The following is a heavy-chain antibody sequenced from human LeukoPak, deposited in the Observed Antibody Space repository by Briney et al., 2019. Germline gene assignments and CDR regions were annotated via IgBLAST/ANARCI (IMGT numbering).Heavy chain of an antibody. CDR1: GFTFSSYG. Sequence: GGSLRLSCAASGFTFSSYGMHWVRQAPGKGLEWVAFIRYDGSNEYYADSVKGRFTISRDNSKNTLYLQMNSLRAEDTAVYYCANRGDCSSTSCLYFDYWGQGTLVTVSS. D-gene: IGHD2-2*01. CDR3: ANRGDCSSTSCLYFDY. CDR2: IRYDGSNE. V-gene: IGHV3-30*02. J-gene: IGHJ4*02.